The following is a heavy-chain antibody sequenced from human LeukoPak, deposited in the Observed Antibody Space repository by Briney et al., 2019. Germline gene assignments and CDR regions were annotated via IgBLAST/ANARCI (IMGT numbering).Heavy chain of an antibody. J-gene: IGHJ4*02. CDR2: INPSGGST. D-gene: IGHD5-12*01. Sequence: ASVKVSCKASGYTFTNYYMNWVRQAPGQGLEWMGIINPSGGSTSYAQKFQGRVTVTRDTSTSTIYMELSSLRSEDTAMYYCAREGEIGYDLSDYWGQGTLVTVSS. CDR1: GYTFTNYY. CDR3: AREGEIGYDLSDY. V-gene: IGHV1-46*01.